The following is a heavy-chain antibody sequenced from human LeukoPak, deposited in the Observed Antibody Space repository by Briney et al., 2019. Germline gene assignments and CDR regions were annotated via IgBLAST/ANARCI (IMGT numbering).Heavy chain of an antibody. CDR3: ARERIEGATVTVDY. CDR2: IYSGGST. CDR1: GFTVSSNY. V-gene: IGHV3-53*01. Sequence: GGSLRLSCAASGFTVSSNYMSWVRQAPGKGLEWVSVIYSGGSTYYADSVKGRFTISRDNSKNTLYLQMNSLRAEDTAVYYCARERIEGATVTVDYWGQGTLVTVSS. J-gene: IGHJ4*02. D-gene: IGHD4-17*01.